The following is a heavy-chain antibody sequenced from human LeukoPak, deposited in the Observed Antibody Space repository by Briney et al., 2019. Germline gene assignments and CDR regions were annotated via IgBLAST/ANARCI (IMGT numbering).Heavy chain of an antibody. CDR2: ISSSSSYI. CDR1: GFTFSSYS. D-gene: IGHD2-21*02. J-gene: IGHJ4*02. CDR3: ARVEHCGGDCPSGD. V-gene: IGHV3-21*01. Sequence: GSLRLSCAASGFTFSSYSMNWVRQAPRQGQEWVSSISSSSSYIYYADSVKGRFTISRDHAKNYRYLQMNSLRAEDTAVYYCARVEHCGGDCPSGDWGQGTLVTVSS.